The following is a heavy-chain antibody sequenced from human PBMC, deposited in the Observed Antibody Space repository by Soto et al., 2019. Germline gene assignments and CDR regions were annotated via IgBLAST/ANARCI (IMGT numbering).Heavy chain of an antibody. CDR2: ISYTGRT. V-gene: IGHV4-61*03. CDR3: AREWGLLPYYVMNV. CDR1: GDSVTSGSYY. J-gene: IGHJ6*02. D-gene: IGHD7-27*01. Sequence: SETLSLTCIVSGDSVTSGSYYWTWLRQPPGKGLEWIGYISYTGRTKYNPSLQSRVTISVDTSKNDFSLNLSSVTAADTAVYFCAREWGLLPYYVMNVWGHGTAVTVS.